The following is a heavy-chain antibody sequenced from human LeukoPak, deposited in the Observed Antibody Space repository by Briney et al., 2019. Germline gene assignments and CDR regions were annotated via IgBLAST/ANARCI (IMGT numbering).Heavy chain of an antibody. CDR3: ARESVQLWFPHYYYYMDV. CDR2: IYYSGST. CDR1: GDSISSRSYY. J-gene: IGHJ6*03. D-gene: IGHD5-18*01. Sequence: PSETLSLTCTVSGDSISSRSYYWGWIRQPPGKGLEWIGYIYYSGSTNYNPSLKSRVTISVDTSKNQFSLKLSSVTAADTAVYYCARESVQLWFPHYYYYMDVWGKGTTVTISS. V-gene: IGHV4-61*01.